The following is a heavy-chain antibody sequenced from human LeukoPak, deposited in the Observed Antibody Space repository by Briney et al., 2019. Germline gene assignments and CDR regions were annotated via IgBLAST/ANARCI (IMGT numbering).Heavy chain of an antibody. D-gene: IGHD3-10*01. Sequence: GGSLRLSCAASGFTFNTYTMHWVRQAPGRGLEWVAVISYDGSNKYYADSVKGRFTISRDNSKNTLYLQMNSLRAEDTAVYYCARAASSWDAFDIWGQGTMVTVSS. V-gene: IGHV3-30*04. CDR2: ISYDGSNK. CDR3: ARAASSWDAFDI. J-gene: IGHJ3*02. CDR1: GFTFNTYT.